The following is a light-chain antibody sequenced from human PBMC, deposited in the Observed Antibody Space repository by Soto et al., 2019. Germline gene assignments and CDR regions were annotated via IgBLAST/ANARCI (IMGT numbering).Light chain of an antibody. V-gene: IGKV3-15*01. CDR1: QSVSRN. CDR2: GAS. CDR3: QQYRDRPRT. Sequence: EIEMTQSPATLSVSPGERATFSCSASQSVSRNLAWYQQNPVQAPMLLIYGASARATGFPARFSGSGSGKEFHLTISSLQSEVFGVYYCQQYRDRPRTFGRGTKVEIK. J-gene: IGKJ1*01.